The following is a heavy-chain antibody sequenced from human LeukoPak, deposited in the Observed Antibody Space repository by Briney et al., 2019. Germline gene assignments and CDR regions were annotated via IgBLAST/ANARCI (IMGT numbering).Heavy chain of an antibody. CDR2: IYHSGNT. CDR3: ARVRCSGGSCPYYYYYYYMDV. CDR1: GYSISSGYY. V-gene: IGHV4-38-2*02. J-gene: IGHJ6*03. D-gene: IGHD2-15*01. Sequence: SETLSLTCTVSGYSISSGYYWAWIRQPPGKGLQWIGNIYHSGNTYYNPSLKSRVSISVDTSKNQFSLKLRFVTAADTAVYYCARVRCSGGSCPYYYYYYYMDVWGKGTTVTVSS.